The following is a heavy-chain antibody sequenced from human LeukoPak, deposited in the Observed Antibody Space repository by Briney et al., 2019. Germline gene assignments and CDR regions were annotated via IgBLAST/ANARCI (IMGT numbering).Heavy chain of an antibody. CDR1: GLKFRNYG. J-gene: IGHJ4*02. V-gene: IGHV3-30*02. Sequence: GGSLRLSCVASGLKFRNYGMHWVRQAPGKGLEWVTFIWYDGSHQYYIDSVKGRFTVSRDNAKSTLYLQMDSLRAEDTAVYYCATDRNEGKYYDYWGQGTLVTVSS. D-gene: IGHD2/OR15-2a*01. CDR2: IWYDGSHQ. CDR3: ATDRNEGKYYDY.